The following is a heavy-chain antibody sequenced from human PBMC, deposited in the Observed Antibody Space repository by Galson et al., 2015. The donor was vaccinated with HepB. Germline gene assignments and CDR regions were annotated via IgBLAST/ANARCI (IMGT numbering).Heavy chain of an antibody. CDR2: IIPIPGIA. CDR1: GGTFSSYA. J-gene: IGHJ4*02. Sequence: SVKVSCKASGGTFSSYAISWVRQAPGQGLEWMGRIIPIPGIANYAQKFQGRVTITADKSTSTAYMELSSLRSEDTAVYYCASGVGIAVAGTYWGQGTLVTVSP. CDR3: ASGVGIAVAGTY. D-gene: IGHD6-19*01. V-gene: IGHV1-69*04.